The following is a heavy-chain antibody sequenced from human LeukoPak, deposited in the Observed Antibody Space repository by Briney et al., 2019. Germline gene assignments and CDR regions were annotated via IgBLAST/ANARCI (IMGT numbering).Heavy chain of an antibody. J-gene: IGHJ4*02. CDR1: GDSISTYY. Sequence: SETLSLTCTVSGDSISTYYWSWMRQPPGKGLEWIGYIHYSGSTNYNPSLKSRVTISLDTSRTQFSLKLTSVTAADTAVYYCASTEWNYARWGQGTLVTVSS. CDR3: ASTEWNYAR. D-gene: IGHD1-7*01. CDR2: IHYSGST. V-gene: IGHV4-59*08.